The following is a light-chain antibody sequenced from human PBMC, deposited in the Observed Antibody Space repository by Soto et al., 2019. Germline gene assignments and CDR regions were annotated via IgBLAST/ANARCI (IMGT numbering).Light chain of an antibody. CDR2: KVS. J-gene: IGKJ1*01. V-gene: IGKV1-5*03. CDR1: QSISTW. Sequence: DIKMTQSPSTLSASVGDRITITCRASQSISTWLAWFQQKPRKAPNLLIYKVSTLQSGVPSRFSGSGFGTGFTLTISSLQAEDVATYYCQQYDSFPWTFGQGTKVEIK. CDR3: QQYDSFPWT.